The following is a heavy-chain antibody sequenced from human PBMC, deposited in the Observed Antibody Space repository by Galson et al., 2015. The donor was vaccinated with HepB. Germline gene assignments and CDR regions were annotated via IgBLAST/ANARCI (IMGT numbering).Heavy chain of an antibody. D-gene: IGHD3-16*01. Sequence: SVKVSCKASGGTFSSYTISWVRQAPGQGLEWMGRIIPILGIANYAQKFQGRVTITADKSTSTAYLELSSLRSEDTAVYYCAGGPPYYYYGMDVWGQGTTVTVSS. J-gene: IGHJ6*02. CDR2: IIPILGIA. CDR1: GGTFSSYT. V-gene: IGHV1-69*02. CDR3: AGGPPYYYYGMDV.